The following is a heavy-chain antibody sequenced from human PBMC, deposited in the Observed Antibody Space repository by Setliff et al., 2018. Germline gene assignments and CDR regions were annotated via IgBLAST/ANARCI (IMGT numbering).Heavy chain of an antibody. CDR2: INPNSGNT. J-gene: IGHJ4*02. D-gene: IGHD5-18*01. CDR1: GYTFTNYD. CDR3: ARRVGSVGIQLPDY. Sequence: ASVKVSCKASGYTFTNYDINWVRQATGQGLEWMGWINPNSGNTGYAQKFQGRVTMTRNTSISTAYMELSSLRSEDTAVYYCARRVGSVGIQLPDYWGQGTLVTVSS. V-gene: IGHV1-8*02.